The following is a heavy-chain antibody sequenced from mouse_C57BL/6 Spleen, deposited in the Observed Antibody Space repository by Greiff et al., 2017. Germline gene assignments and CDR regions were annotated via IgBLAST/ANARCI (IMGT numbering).Heavy chain of an antibody. D-gene: IGHD2-3*01. CDR2: INYDGSCT. V-gene: IGHV5-16*01. CDR3: ARGLFFDY. CDR1: GFTFSDYY. Sequence: EVQLVESEGGLVQPGSSMKLSCTASGFTFSDYYMAWVRQVPEKGLEWVANINYDGSCTYYLDSLKSRFIISRDNAKNILYLQMSSLKSEDTATYYCARGLFFDYWGQGTTLTVSS. J-gene: IGHJ2*01.